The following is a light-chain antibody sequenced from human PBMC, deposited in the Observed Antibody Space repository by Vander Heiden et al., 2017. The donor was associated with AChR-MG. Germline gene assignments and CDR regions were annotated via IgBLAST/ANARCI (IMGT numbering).Light chain of an antibody. J-gene: IGLJ3*02. CDR2: SNN. CDR1: SSHIGSNT. Sequence: QSVLTQPPSASGTPGQRVPISCSGSSSHIGSNTVNWYQQLPGTAPKLLIYSNNQRPSGVPDRFSGSKSGTSASLAISGLQSEDEADYYCAAWDDSLNGGVFGGGTKLTVL. V-gene: IGLV1-44*01. CDR3: AAWDDSLNGGV.